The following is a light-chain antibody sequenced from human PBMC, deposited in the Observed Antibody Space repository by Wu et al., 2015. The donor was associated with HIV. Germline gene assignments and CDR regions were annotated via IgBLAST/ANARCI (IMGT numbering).Light chain of an antibody. CDR2: KAS. V-gene: IGKV1-5*03. Sequence: DIQMTQSPPTLSASVGDRVTITCRASQNVNIWLAWYQHKEGRPPKILISKASTLENGVPLRFVGSGSGTEFTLTISGLQPDDFATYYCRHYESFPTFGQGTKIEIK. CDR1: QNVNIW. CDR3: RHYESFPT. J-gene: IGKJ1*01.